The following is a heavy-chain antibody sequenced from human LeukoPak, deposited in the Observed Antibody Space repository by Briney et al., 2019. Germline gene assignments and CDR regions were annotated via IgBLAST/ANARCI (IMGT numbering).Heavy chain of an antibody. J-gene: IGHJ6*02. CDR3: ARELVVTGINYYYYYGMDV. D-gene: IGHD2-21*02. CDR2: VSGSGAGT. CDR1: GFTFSSSA. V-gene: IGHV3-23*01. Sequence: GGSLRLSCAASGFTFSSSAMSWVRQAPGKGLEWVSSVSGSGAGTYYADSVKGRFTISRDNAKNSLYLQMNSLRAEDTAVYYCARELVVTGINYYYYYGMDVWGQGTTVTVSS.